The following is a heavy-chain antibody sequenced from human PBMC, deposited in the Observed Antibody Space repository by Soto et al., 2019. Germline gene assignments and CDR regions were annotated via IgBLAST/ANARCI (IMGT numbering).Heavy chain of an antibody. CDR3: ASSSRSTMGNLGVFDC. CDR1: GYTFTSYY. V-gene: IGHV1-46*03. D-gene: IGHD2-2*01. CDR2: IKPSGGTT. J-gene: IGHJ4*02. Sequence: QVQLGQSGAEVKKPGASVKVSCKASGYTFTSYYVHWLRQAPGQGREWMGIIKPSGGTTSYAQKFQGRVIVTRDTSTNTVYMELSTLRSEDTAVYYCASSSRSTMGNLGVFDCWGQGTLVTVSS.